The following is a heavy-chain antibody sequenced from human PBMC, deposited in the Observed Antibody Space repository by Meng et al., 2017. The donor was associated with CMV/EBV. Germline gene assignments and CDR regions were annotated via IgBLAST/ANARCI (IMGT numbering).Heavy chain of an antibody. CDR2: IRGSGGST. Sequence: FALVWVREAPGKGLEWVSAIRGSGGSTSYADSVHGRFTISRDNSKNTLYLQMNSLIAEATAVYYCAKDWRYCSSTSCYPEETYYFDYWGQGTLVTVSS. J-gene: IGHJ4*02. D-gene: IGHD2-2*01. CDR3: AKDWRYCSSTSCYPEETYYFDY. V-gene: IGHV3-23*01. CDR1: FA.